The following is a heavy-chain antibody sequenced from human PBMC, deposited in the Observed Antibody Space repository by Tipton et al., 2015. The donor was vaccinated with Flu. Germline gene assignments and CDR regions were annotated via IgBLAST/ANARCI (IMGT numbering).Heavy chain of an antibody. D-gene: IGHD4-17*01. V-gene: IGHV4-39*07. Sequence: GLVKPSETLSLTCTVSGSSISSSSYYWGWIRQPPGKGLEWIGSIYYSGSTYYNPSLKSRVTITVDTSRNQFSLKLISVTAADTTVYYGAGVPAFFTVSSWFDPWGQGTRLIVSS. CDR2: IYYSGST. J-gene: IGHJ5*02. CDR1: GSSISSSSYY. CDR3: AGVPAFFTVSSWFDP.